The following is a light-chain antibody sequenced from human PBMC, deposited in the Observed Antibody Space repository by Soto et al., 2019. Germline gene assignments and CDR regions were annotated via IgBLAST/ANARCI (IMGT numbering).Light chain of an antibody. V-gene: IGKV1-33*01. CDR2: DAS. CDR1: QDISNY. J-gene: IGKJ3*01. CDR3: QQYDNLPFT. Sequence: DIQMTQSPSSLSASVGDRVTITCQASQDISNYLNWYQHKPGKAPKLLIYDASNLQTGVPSRFTGSGSGTDFTFTISSLQHEDIAIYYCQQYDNLPFTFGHGTKVDIK.